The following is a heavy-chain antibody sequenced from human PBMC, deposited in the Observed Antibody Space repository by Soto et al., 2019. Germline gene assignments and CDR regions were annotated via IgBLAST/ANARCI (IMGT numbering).Heavy chain of an antibody. V-gene: IGHV3-30-3*01. CDR1: GFTFSSYA. Sequence: PGGSLRLSCAASGFTFSSYAMHWVRQAPGKGLEWVAVISYDGGNRYYADSVKGRFTISRDNSKNTLYLQMNSLRAEDTAVYYCARIYYYDSSGYNDAFDIWGQGTMVTVSS. CDR2: ISYDGGNR. D-gene: IGHD3-22*01. J-gene: IGHJ3*02. CDR3: ARIYYYDSSGYNDAFDI.